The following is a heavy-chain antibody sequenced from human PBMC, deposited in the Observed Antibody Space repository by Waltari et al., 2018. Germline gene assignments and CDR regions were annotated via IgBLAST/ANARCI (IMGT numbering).Heavy chain of an antibody. Sequence: EVQMVETGGGLIQPGGSLRLSCAVSGFSVLSNYMTGVRQPPGKGLVWVSYIYSGGSTYYADSVKGRFTISRDNSKNTLYLQMNNLRAEDTAVYYCARENSGSYGEFDFWGQGTLVTVSS. D-gene: IGHD1-26*01. CDR2: IYSGGST. J-gene: IGHJ4*02. V-gene: IGHV3-53*02. CDR3: ARENSGSYGEFDF. CDR1: GFSVLSNY.